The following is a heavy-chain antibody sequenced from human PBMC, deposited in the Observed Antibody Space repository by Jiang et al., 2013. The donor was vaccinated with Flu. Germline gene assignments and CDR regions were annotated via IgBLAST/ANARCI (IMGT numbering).Heavy chain of an antibody. CDR3: ARDCSGGTCAGTGYDVFDF. CDR2: VYFAGHT. D-gene: IGHD2-15*01. J-gene: IGHJ3*01. CDR1: GASITSTDW. V-gene: IGHV4-4*02. Sequence: QLVESGPGLVQPSGTLSLTCTVSGASITSTDWWSWVRQSPGKGLEWIGEVYFAGHTNYNPSLKSRVTMSVDNSKNQFFLKLTSVTAADTAVYYCARDCSGGTCAGTGYDVFDFWGQGTMVTVSS.